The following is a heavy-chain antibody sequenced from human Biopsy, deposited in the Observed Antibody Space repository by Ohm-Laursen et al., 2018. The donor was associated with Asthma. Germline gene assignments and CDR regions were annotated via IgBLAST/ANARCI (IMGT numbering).Heavy chain of an antibody. V-gene: IGHV1-2*06. Sequence: SVKVSCQASGYTFIGCHIHWMRQAPGQGLEWMGRINPNSGGTNYAQKFQGRVTMTRDTSISTAYMEVSRLRPDDTAVYYCARGQKSAGDRWFDPWGQGTLVTVSS. CDR1: GYTFIGCH. J-gene: IGHJ5*02. CDR2: INPNSGGT. D-gene: IGHD6-13*01. CDR3: ARGQKSAGDRWFDP.